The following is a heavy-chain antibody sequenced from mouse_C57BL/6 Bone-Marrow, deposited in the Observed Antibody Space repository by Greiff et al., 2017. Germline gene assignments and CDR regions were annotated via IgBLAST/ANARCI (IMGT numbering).Heavy chain of an antibody. J-gene: IGHJ3*01. CDR1: GYTFTSYG. Sequence: QVHVKQSGAELARPGASVKLSCKASGYTFTSYGISWVKQRTGQGLEWIGEIYPRSGDTYYNEKFKGKATLTADKSSSTAYMELRSLTSEDSAVYIWARSLLHAYWGQGTLITVSA. V-gene: IGHV1-81*01. D-gene: IGHD1-1*01. CDR2: IYPRSGDT. CDR3: ARSLLHAY.